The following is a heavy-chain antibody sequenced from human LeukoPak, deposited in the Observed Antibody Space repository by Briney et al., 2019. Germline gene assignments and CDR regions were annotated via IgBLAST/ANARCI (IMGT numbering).Heavy chain of an antibody. D-gene: IGHD6-19*01. CDR1: GFTFSSYW. J-gene: IGHJ5*02. Sequence: PGGSLRLSCAASGFTFSSYWMSWVRQAPGKGLEWVSAISGSGGSTYYADSVKGRFTISRDNSKNTLYLQMNSLRAEDTAVYYCAKDPTKYSSGWELNWFDPWGQGTLVTVSS. CDR3: AKDPTKYSSGWELNWFDP. CDR2: ISGSGGST. V-gene: IGHV3-23*01.